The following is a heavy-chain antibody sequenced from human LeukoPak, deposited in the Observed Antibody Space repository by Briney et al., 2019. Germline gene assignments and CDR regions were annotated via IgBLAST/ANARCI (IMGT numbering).Heavy chain of an antibody. J-gene: IGHJ5*02. D-gene: IGHD3-10*01. CDR2: IFSSGTT. CDR1: GGSINNYV. CDR3: ARDRGSDGSDQLDP. V-gene: IGHV4-4*07. Sequence: SETLSLTCTVSGGSINNYVLIWIRQPAGKGLEWIGRIFSSGTTNYNPSLKSRATMSVDTSKNQFSPKLSSVTAADTAVYYCARDRGSDGSDQLDPWGQGTLVTVSS.